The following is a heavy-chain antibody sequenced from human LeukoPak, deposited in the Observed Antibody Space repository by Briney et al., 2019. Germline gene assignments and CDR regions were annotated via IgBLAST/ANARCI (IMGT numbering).Heavy chain of an antibody. CDR3: ARSEYYGSGSYYTYPDY. J-gene: IGHJ4*02. CDR2: IKQGGSEK. D-gene: IGHD3-10*01. Sequence: PGGSLRLSCAASGFTFSSYWMSWVRQAPGKGLEWVANIKQGGSEKYYVDSVKGRFTISRDNAKNSLYLQMNSLRAEDTAVYYCARSEYYGSGSYYTYPDYWGQGTLVTVSS. CDR1: GFTFSSYW. V-gene: IGHV3-7*01.